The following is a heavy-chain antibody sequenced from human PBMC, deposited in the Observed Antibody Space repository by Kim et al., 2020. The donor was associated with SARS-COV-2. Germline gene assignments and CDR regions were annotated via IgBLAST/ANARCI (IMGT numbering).Heavy chain of an antibody. CDR2: MFHSGRT. Sequence: SETLSLTCTVSGYSISSGYYWGWVRQPPGKGLEWIASMFHSGRTFYNLTLKSRVTISVDTSKNHFSLNLSSVTAADTAVYYCARVPGGGTLDYWGRGTLVTVSS. D-gene: IGHD3-16*01. V-gene: IGHV4-38-2*02. CDR3: ARVPGGGTLDY. CDR1: GYSISSGYY. J-gene: IGHJ4*02.